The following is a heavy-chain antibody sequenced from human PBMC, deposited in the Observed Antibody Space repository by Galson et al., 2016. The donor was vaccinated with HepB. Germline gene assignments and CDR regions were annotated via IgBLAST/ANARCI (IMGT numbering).Heavy chain of an antibody. CDR1: GFTFTYYW. Sequence: SLRLSCAASGFTFTYYWMDWVRQAPGEGLVWVSTINPAGTSTKYADSVKGRFTMSRDNAKITLHLQMDSLRVDDTAVYYCTKRLSHGMDVWGQGTTVTVSS. V-gene: IGHV3-74*03. CDR3: TKRLSHGMDV. CDR2: INPAGTST. D-gene: IGHD5-24*01. J-gene: IGHJ6*02.